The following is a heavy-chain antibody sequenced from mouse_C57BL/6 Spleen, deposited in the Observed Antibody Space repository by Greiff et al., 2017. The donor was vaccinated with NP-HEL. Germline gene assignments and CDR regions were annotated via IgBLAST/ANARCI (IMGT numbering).Heavy chain of an antibody. V-gene: IGHV1-82*01. CDR3: ARSGGSSLWGAMDY. CDR2: IYPGDGDT. J-gene: IGHJ4*01. D-gene: IGHD1-1*01. Sequence: VQLQQSGPELVKPGASVKISCKASGYAFSSSWMNWVKQRPGKGLEWIGRIYPGDGDTNYNGKFKGKATLTADKSSSTAYMQLSSLTSEDSAVYCCARSGGSSLWGAMDYGGQGTSVTVSS. CDR1: GYAFSSSW.